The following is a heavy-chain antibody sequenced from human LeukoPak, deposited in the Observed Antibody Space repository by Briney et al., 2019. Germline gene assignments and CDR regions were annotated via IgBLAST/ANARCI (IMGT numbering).Heavy chain of an antibody. V-gene: IGHV3-23*01. CDR2: ISNSGSST. CDR1: GFTFTTYG. CDR3: ARGGSSGSTGDY. J-gene: IGHJ4*02. Sequence: PGGSLRLSCAASGFTFTTYGMNWVRQAPGKGLEWISTISNSGSSTYYADSVKGRFTISRDNSKNTLYLQMNSLRVEDTAVYYCARGGSSGSTGDYWGQETLVTVSS. D-gene: IGHD6-19*01.